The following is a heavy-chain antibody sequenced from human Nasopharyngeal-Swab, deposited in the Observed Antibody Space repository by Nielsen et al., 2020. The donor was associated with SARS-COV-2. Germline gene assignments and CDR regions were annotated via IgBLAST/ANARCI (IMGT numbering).Heavy chain of an antibody. V-gene: IGHV3-21*01. CDR2: ISSSSSYI. Sequence: GVSLQISCAASGLTFSTYSMNWVRQAPGKGLEGVSSISSSSSYIYYADSVKGRFTISRDNAKNSPYLQMNSLRAEDTAVFYCTRDLGRWQLFDPWGQGTLVTVSS. CDR3: TRDLGRWQLFDP. CDR1: GLTFSTYS. J-gene: IGHJ5*02. D-gene: IGHD7-27*01.